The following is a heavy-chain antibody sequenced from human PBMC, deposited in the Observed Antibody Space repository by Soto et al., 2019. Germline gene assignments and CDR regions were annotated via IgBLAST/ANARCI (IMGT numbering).Heavy chain of an antibody. Sequence: GGSLRLSCTASGFAFSSYNMNWVRQAPGKGLEWVSSISSTSSYIYNADSVRGRFTTSRDNAKNSLYLQMNSLRAEDTAVYYCARDFVDTAMLTWSAFDLWGQGTMVTVSS. CDR1: GFAFSSYN. D-gene: IGHD5-18*01. V-gene: IGHV3-21*01. CDR2: ISSTSSYI. J-gene: IGHJ3*01. CDR3: ARDFVDTAMLTWSAFDL.